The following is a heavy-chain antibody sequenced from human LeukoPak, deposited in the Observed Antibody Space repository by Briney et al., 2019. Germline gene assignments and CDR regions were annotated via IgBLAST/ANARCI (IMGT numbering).Heavy chain of an antibody. CDR1: GGSISSYY. Sequence: PSETLSLTCTVSGGSISSYYWSWIRQPPGKGLEWIGYIYYSGSTNYNPSLKSRVTISVDTSKNQFSLKLSSVTAADTAVYYCARSYGGNPMYFFDSWGQGTLVTVSS. CDR2: IYYSGST. D-gene: IGHD4-23*01. CDR3: ARSYGGNPMYFFDS. J-gene: IGHJ4*02. V-gene: IGHV4-59*01.